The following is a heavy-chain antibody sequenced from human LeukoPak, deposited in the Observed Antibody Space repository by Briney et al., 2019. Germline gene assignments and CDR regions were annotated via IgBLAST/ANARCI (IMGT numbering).Heavy chain of an antibody. Sequence: PGGSLTPSCTASGFPFNRFAMSWVRQAPGQGLAWVSAISGGGDAHYADSVKGRFTISRDNSKNTLFLHMNNLTADDTALYYCAKEGITGADSWGQGTLVSVSS. J-gene: IGHJ4*02. V-gene: IGHV3-23*01. CDR1: GFPFNRFA. CDR2: ISGGGDA. CDR3: AKEGITGADS.